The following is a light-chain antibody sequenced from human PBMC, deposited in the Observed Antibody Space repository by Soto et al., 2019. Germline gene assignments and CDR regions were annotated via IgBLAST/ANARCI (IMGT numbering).Light chain of an antibody. CDR2: AAA. J-gene: IGKJ4*01. Sequence: DIQMTQSPSSLCACGGDRVSIAWGARQSSSSYFDWYQQKPGQAPKPLIYAAASLHSGVPSRYSGSLTGTDCTLTFSRMEPEDLAVDDRQHYGSSPQTSGGRTKVDI. CDR1: QSSSSY. V-gene: IGKV1-39*01. CDR3: QHYGSSPQT.